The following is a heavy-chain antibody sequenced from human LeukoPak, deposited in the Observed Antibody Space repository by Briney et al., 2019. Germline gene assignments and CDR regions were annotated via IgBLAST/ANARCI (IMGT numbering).Heavy chain of an antibody. CDR1: GFTFSIYA. J-gene: IGHJ4*02. Sequence: GGSLRLSCAASGFTFSIYAMSWVRQAPGKGLEWVPAISGSGGSTYYADSVKGRFTISRDNSKNTLYLQMNSLRAEDTAVYYCAKEGPHDYDFWSGYSDFDYWGQGTLVTVSS. V-gene: IGHV3-23*01. CDR3: AKEGPHDYDFWSGYSDFDY. D-gene: IGHD3-3*01. CDR2: ISGSGGST.